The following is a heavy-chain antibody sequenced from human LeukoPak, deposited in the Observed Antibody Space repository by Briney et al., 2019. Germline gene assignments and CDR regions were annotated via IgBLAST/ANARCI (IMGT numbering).Heavy chain of an antibody. CDR3: ARNRHSSGWYGGGVDY. CDR2: ISSSGRTK. V-gene: IGHV3-11*04. Sequence: GGSLRLSCAASGFIFSDYYMSWIRQAPGKGRDYVSYISSSGRTKYYSDSVKGRFTIYRDNAKSSLYLQINSLRAAATAGYFCARNRHSSGWYGGGVDYWGQGMLVTVSS. J-gene: IGHJ4*02. D-gene: IGHD6-19*01. CDR1: GFIFSDYY.